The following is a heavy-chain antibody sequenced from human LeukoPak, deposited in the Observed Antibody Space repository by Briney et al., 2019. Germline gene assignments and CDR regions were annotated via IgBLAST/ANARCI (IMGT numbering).Heavy chain of an antibody. CDR1: GFTFSSYA. CDR2: ISGSGGST. D-gene: IGHD6-19*01. V-gene: IGHV3-23*01. J-gene: IGHJ4*02. CDR3: AKDHLAVEGYFDY. Sequence: GSLRLSCAASGFTFSSYATSWVRQAPGKGLEWVSAISGSGGSTYYADSVKGRFTISRDNSKNTLYLQMNSLRAEDTAVYYCAKDHLAVEGYFDYWGQGTLVTVSS.